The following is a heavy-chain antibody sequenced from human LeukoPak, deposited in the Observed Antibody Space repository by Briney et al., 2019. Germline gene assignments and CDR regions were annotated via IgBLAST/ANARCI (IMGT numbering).Heavy chain of an antibody. D-gene: IGHD6-19*01. Sequence: SETLSLTCTVSGGSISSYYWSWIRQPQGMGLEWIGNIFYSGSTNYNPSLKSRVTISVDTSKNEFSLKLSSVTAADTAVYYCVAGWYVWYFDLWGRGTLVTVSS. CDR1: GGSISSYY. V-gene: IGHV4-59*01. J-gene: IGHJ2*01. CDR2: IFYSGST. CDR3: VAGWYVWYFDL.